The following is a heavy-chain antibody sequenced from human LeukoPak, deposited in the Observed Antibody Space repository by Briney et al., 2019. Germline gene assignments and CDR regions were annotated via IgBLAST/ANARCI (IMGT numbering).Heavy chain of an antibody. CDR2: IIPIFGTV. J-gene: IGHJ4*02. V-gene: IGHV1-69*13. D-gene: IGHD4-23*01. CDR3: ASQYGGNGYFDY. Sequence: SVKVSCKASGGTFSSYAISWVRQAPGQGLEWMGGIIPIFGTVNYAQKFQGRVTITADESTSTAYMELSSLRSEDTAVYYCASQYGGNGYFDYWGQGTLVTVSS. CDR1: GGTFSSYA.